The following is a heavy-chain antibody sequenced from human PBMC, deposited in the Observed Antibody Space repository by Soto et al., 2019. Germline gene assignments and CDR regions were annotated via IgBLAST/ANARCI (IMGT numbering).Heavy chain of an antibody. CDR1: GFTFSSYA. V-gene: IGHV3-23*01. D-gene: IGHD2-2*01. CDR3: AKDYGGSSTSFVTPYLGY. Sequence: PGGSLRLSCAASGFTFSSYAMSWVRQAPGKGLEWVSAISGSGGSTYYADSVKGRFTISRDNSKNTLYLQMNSLRAEDTAVYYCAKDYGGSSTSFVTPYLGYWGQGTLVTVSS. CDR2: ISGSGGST. J-gene: IGHJ4*02.